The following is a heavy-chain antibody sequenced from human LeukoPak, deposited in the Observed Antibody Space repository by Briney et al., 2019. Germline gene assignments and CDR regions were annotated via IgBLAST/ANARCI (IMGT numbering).Heavy chain of an antibody. V-gene: IGHV3-48*02. D-gene: IGHD5-24*01. CDR2: ITNSANSI. CDR1: GFTFSTYS. CDR3: ARDLNYVFDI. Sequence: GGPLRLSCEASGFTFSTYSMNWVRQAPGKGLEWVSYITNSANSITYADSVKGRFTISRDNAKNSLFLQMSSLRDEDTAVYYCARDLNYVFDIWGQGKRVTVFS. J-gene: IGHJ3*02.